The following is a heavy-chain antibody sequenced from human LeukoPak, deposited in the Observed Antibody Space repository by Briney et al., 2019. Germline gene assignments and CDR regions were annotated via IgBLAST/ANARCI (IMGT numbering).Heavy chain of an antibody. V-gene: IGHV1-69*13. CDR3: VRDGSYYDSSGYYYLY. CDR1: GGTFSSYA. J-gene: IGHJ4*02. Sequence: VASVKVSCKASGGTFSSYAISWVRQAPGQGLEWKGGITPMFGTANYAQKFQGRVTITADESTSTAYMELSSLRSEDTAVYYCVRDGSYYDSSGYYYLYWGQGTLVTVSS. CDR2: ITPMFGTA. D-gene: IGHD3-22*01.